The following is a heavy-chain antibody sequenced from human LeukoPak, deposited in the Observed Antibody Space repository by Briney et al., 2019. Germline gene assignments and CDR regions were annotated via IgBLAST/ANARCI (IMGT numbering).Heavy chain of an antibody. CDR3: ARTGVVAFGC. J-gene: IGHJ4*02. D-gene: IGHD3-3*01. V-gene: IGHV2-70*04. CDR2: IDWDDDQ. CDR1: GFSPSTTRLR. Sequence: SLPTPVNPPQTLTLTRTFAGFSPSTTRLRGSWIRQPPRKTMEWLARIDWDDDQFYSTSLKTRLTISNDTSKHQVGLTMSNMDPVDRATYCCARTGVVAFGCWGRGTLVTVSS.